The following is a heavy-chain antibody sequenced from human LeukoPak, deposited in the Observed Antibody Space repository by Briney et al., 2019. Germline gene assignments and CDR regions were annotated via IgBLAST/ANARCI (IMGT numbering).Heavy chain of an antibody. J-gene: IGHJ4*02. V-gene: IGHV3-30*02. CDR2: IRYDGSDK. Sequence: GGSLRLSCAASGFTFSSYGMHWVRQAPGKGLGWVAFIRYDGSDKYCADSVKGRFTISRDNSKNTLYLQMNSLRAEDTAVYYCALYYYDSSGYPYFDYWGQGTLVTVSS. CDR1: GFTFSSYG. D-gene: IGHD3-22*01. CDR3: ALYYYDSSGYPYFDY.